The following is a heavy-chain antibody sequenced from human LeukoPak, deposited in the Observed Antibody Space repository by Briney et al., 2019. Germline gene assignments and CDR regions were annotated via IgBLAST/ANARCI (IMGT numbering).Heavy chain of an antibody. CDR2: IYHTGRT. J-gene: IGHJ4*02. CDR3: ARGGYSLDGYFDS. CDR1: GGAIGSYY. D-gene: IGHD5-18*01. Sequence: PSETLSLTCTVSGGAIGSYYWSWIRQPPGKGLEWIAYIYHTGRTNYDPSLKSRVTISVDTSKNQFSLKLSSVTAADTAVYYCARGGYSLDGYFDSWGQGTLVTVSS. V-gene: IGHV4-59*08.